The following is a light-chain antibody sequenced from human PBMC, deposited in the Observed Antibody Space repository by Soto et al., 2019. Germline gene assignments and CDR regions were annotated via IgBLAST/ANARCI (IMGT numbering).Light chain of an antibody. CDR2: EVS. J-gene: IGLJ1*01. CDR1: SSDVGAYIY. Sequence: QSVLAQPASVSGSPGQSITISCTGTSSDVGAYIYVSWYQHHPGKAPKLIIYEVSNRPSGVSNRFSGSKSGNTASLTISGLQAEDEADYYCSSYTNSGVFGTGTKVTVL. CDR3: SSYTNSGV. V-gene: IGLV2-14*01.